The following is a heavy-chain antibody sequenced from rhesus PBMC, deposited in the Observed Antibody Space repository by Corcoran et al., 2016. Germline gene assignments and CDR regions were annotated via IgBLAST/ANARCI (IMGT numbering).Heavy chain of an antibody. CDR2: FIPSNVNP. CDR3: AKNYYSGSYYSRDFDY. V-gene: IGHV1-200*01. D-gene: IGHD3-16*01. Sequence: QVQLVQSGAEVKKPGTSVKLSCKASGYTFTSYYINWVRQAPGQVLEWMGWFIPSNVNPSYAQKFQRGVTMTRDTSTSTAYMELNSLRSEDTAVYYCAKNYYSGSYYSRDFDYWGQGVLVTVSS. J-gene: IGHJ4*01. CDR1: GYTFTSYY.